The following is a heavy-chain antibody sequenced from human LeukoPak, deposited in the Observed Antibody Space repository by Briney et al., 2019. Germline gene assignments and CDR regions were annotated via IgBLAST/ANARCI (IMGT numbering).Heavy chain of an antibody. CDR1: GGSFSGYY. CDR3: ARGGEWWLRRPVDY. D-gene: IGHD5-12*01. J-gene: IGHJ4*02. CDR2: INHSGST. Sequence: SETLSLTCAVYGGSFSGYYWSWIRQPPGKGLEWIGEINHSGSTNYNPSLKSRVTISVDTSKNQFSLKLSSVTAADTAVYYCARGGEWWLRRPVDYWGQGTLVTVSS. V-gene: IGHV4-34*01.